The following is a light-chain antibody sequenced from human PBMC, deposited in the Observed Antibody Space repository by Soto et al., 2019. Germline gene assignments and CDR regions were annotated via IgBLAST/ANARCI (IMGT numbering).Light chain of an antibody. CDR3: QQDGRT. V-gene: IGKV3-20*01. CDR1: QSVSSSY. Sequence: EIVLTQSPGTLSLSPGERATLSCRASQSVSSSYLAWYQQKPGQAPRLLIYGASSRATGIPDRFSGSGSGTDFTLTISRLEPEDFAVYYCQQDGRTFGQGTKVEI. J-gene: IGKJ1*01. CDR2: GAS.